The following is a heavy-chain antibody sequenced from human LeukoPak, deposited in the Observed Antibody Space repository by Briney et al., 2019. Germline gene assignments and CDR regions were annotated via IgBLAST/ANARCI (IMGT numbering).Heavy chain of an antibody. J-gene: IGHJ4*02. D-gene: IGHD3-10*01. CDR2: ISAYNGNT. CDR1: GGTFSSYA. CDR3: ARDVRPTGSTVAPAY. V-gene: IGHV1-18*01. Sequence: GSSVKVSCKASGGTFSSYAISWVRQAPGQGLEWMGWISAYNGNTNYAQKLQGRVTMTTDTSTSTAYMELRSLRSDDTAVYYCARDVRPTGSTVAPAYWGQGTLVTVSS.